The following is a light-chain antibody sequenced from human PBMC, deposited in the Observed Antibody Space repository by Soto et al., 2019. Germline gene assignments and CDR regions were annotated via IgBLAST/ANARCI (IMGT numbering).Light chain of an antibody. Sequence: EIVMTQSPVTLSVSPGERATLSCRASQSVSSNLAWYQQKPGQAPSLLIYGAFTRATGVPARFSGTGSGTEFTLNISSLQSEDFAIYYCQQYNDWPLTFGQGTKVDI. CDR3: QQYNDWPLT. CDR1: QSVSSN. V-gene: IGKV3-15*01. CDR2: GAF. J-gene: IGKJ1*01.